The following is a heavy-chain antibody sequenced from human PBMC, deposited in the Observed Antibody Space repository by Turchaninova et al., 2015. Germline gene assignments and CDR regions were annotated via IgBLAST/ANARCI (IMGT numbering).Heavy chain of an antibody. V-gene: IGHV4-61*01. Sequence: VQLQEPGPGLVEPSGTLSLTCPVSGGPFSSGSYYWSWIRQPPGKGLEWIGYIYYSGSTNYNPSLKSRVTISVDTSKNQFSLKLSSVTAADTAVYYCARDLWSSSRALDYWGQGTLVTVSS. D-gene: IGHD2-21*01. J-gene: IGHJ4*02. CDR1: GGPFSSGSYY. CDR2: IYYSGST. CDR3: ARDLWSSSRALDY.